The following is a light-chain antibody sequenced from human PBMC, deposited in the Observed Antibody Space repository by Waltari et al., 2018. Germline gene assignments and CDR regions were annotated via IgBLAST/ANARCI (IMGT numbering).Light chain of an antibody. CDR2: DAS. Sequence: EIVLTQSPATLSLSPGGSATLACRASQSVDTYLAWYQHKPGQVPRLLIYDASNRATGIPARFSGSGSGADFTLIISSLEPEDFAVYYCHQRSNWPLTFGGGTKVEIK. CDR3: HQRSNWPLT. CDR1: QSVDTY. J-gene: IGKJ4*01. V-gene: IGKV3-11*01.